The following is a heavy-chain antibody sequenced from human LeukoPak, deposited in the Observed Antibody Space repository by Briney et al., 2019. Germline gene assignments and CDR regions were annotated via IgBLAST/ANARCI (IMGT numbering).Heavy chain of an antibody. D-gene: IGHD5-24*01. CDR2: IYNSGST. CDR1: GGSISSYY. J-gene: IGHJ4*02. Sequence: SETLSVTRTVSGGSISSYYWSWIRQPPGKGLEWIGNIYNSGSTNYNPSLKSRVTISVDTSKNQFSLKLSSVTAADTAVYYCARVDGYNYFDYWGQGTLVTVSS. CDR3: ARVDGYNYFDY. V-gene: IGHV4-59*12.